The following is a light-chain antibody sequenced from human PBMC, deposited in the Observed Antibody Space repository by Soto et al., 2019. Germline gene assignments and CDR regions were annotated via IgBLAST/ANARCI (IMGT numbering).Light chain of an antibody. CDR3: QTWGTGIQV. CDR1: SGHSSYA. CDR2: LTSDGSH. Sequence: QAVVTQSPSASASLGASVKLTCTLSSGHSSYAIAWRQQQPEKGPRYLMKLTSDGSHYKGGGIPDRFSGSSSGAERYLTIASLQSEDEADYYCQTWGTGIQVFGTGTKVTVL. V-gene: IGLV4-69*01. J-gene: IGLJ1*01.